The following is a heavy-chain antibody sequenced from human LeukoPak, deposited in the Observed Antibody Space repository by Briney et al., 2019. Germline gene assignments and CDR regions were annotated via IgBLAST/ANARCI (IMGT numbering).Heavy chain of an antibody. J-gene: IGHJ4*02. CDR2: ISSSSRYI. CDR1: GFTFSIYN. D-gene: IGHD4-17*01. Sequence: PGGSLRLSCAASGFTFSIYNMNWVRQAPGKGLEWVSSISSSSRYIYYADSVKGRFTISRDNAKNSLHLQMNSLRAEDTAVYYCARPPGGMTTVTTDYWGQGTLVTVSS. V-gene: IGHV3-21*01. CDR3: ARPPGGMTTVTTDY.